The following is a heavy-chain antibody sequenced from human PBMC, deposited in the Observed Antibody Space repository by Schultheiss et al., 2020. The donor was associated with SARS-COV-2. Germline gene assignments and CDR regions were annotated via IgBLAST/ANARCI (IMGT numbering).Heavy chain of an antibody. Sequence: SETLSLTCTVSGGSISSGGYSWSWIRQPPGKGLEWIGYIYHSGSTYYNPSLKSRVTISVDTSKNQFSLKLSSVTAADTAVYYCARERGAYSNYVDYWGQGTLVTVSS. CDR2: IYHSGST. CDR3: ARERGAYSNYVDY. CDR1: GGSISSGGYS. V-gene: IGHV4-30-2*01. J-gene: IGHJ4*02. D-gene: IGHD4-11*01.